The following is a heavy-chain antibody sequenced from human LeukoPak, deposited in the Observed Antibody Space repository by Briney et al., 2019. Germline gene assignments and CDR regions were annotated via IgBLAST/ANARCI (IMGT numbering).Heavy chain of an antibody. V-gene: IGHV3-7*01. Sequence: GGSLRLSCAASGFTFSSYEMNWVRQAPGKGLEWVANIKQDGSEEYYVDSVKGRFTISRDNAKNSLYLQMNSLRAEDTAVYYCARDLYRIVVVPHYFDYWGQGTLVTVSS. J-gene: IGHJ4*02. CDR1: GFTFSSYE. D-gene: IGHD3-22*01. CDR3: ARDLYRIVVVPHYFDY. CDR2: IKQDGSEE.